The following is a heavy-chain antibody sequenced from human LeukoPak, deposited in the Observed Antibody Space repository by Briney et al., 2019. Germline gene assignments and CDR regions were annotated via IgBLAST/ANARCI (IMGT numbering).Heavy chain of an antibody. CDR3: ASRYCSSTSCSGFDY. D-gene: IGHD2-2*01. CDR1: GFTFSSYW. CDR2: INSEGSST. J-gene: IGHJ4*02. Sequence: GGSLRLSCAASGFTFSSYWMHWVRQAPGKGLVWVSRINSEGSSTRYADSVKGRFTISRDNAKNTLYLQMNSLRAEDTAVYYCASRYCSSTSCSGFDYWGQGTLVTVSS. V-gene: IGHV3-74*01.